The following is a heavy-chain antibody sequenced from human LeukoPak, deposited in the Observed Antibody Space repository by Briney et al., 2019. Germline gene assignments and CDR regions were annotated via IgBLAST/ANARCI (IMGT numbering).Heavy chain of an antibody. Sequence: HPGGSLRLSCAASGFTFSSYAMSWVRQAPGKGLEWVSAISGSGGSTYYADSVKGRFTISRDNSKNTLYLQMNSLRAEDTAVYYCARDTTGYHGFTMIVVVITTRVFDYWGQGTLVTVSS. CDR3: ARDTTGYHGFTMIVVVITTRVFDY. D-gene: IGHD3-22*01. CDR2: ISGSGGST. CDR1: GFTFSSYA. J-gene: IGHJ4*02. V-gene: IGHV3-23*01.